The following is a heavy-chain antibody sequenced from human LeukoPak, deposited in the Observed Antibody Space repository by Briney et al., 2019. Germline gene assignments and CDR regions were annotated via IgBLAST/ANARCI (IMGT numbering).Heavy chain of an antibody. Sequence: ASVKVSCKASGYTFTSYYIHWVRQAPGQGLEWMGIINPSGGVTNYAQKFQGRVTMTRDTSTSTVYMELSSLRSGDTAVYYCARVEAVPGAGGSYFDYWGQGTLVTVSS. J-gene: IGHJ4*02. V-gene: IGHV1-46*01. D-gene: IGHD6-19*01. CDR1: GYTFTSYY. CDR3: ARVEAVPGAGGSYFDY. CDR2: INPSGGVT.